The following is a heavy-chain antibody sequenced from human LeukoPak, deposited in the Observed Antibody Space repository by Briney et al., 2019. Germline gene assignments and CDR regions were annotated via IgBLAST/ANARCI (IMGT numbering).Heavy chain of an antibody. J-gene: IGHJ4*02. CDR1: GGSISTSNYY. CDR2: IFYSGST. D-gene: IGHD6-13*01. V-gene: IGHV4-39*07. CDR3: ARETRSISLSAAGAHPQFDY. Sequence: SETLSLTCTVSGGSISTSNYYWGWIRQPPGKGLEWIGNIFYSGSTYYSPSLRSRVTISLDTSRNQFSLKLSSVTAADTAVYYCARETRSISLSAAGAHPQFDYWGQGTLVTVSS.